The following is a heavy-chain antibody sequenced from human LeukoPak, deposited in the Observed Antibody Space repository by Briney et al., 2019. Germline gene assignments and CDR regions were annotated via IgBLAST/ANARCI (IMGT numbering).Heavy chain of an antibody. CDR3: ARGGDVEMATEVDFFDC. Sequence: PGGSLRLSSAASGFTFSSYSMNWVRPAPGKGLEWVSSISSSSSYIYYADSVKGRFTISRDNAKNSLYLQMNSLRAEDTAVYYRARGGDVEMATEVDFFDCWGQGTLVTVSS. CDR1: GFTFSSYS. V-gene: IGHV3-21*01. CDR2: ISSSSSYI. J-gene: IGHJ4*02. D-gene: IGHD5-24*01.